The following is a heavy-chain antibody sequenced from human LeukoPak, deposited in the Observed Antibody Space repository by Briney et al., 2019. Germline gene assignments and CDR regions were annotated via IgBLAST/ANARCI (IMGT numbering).Heavy chain of an antibody. D-gene: IGHD3-22*01. CDR3: AKRGVVIRVILVGFHKEAYYFDS. CDR1: GITLSNYG. V-gene: IGHV3-23*01. CDR2: ISGRGGRT. Sequence: GGSLRLSCAVSGITLSNYGMSWVRQAPGKGVEWVAGISGRGGRTNYADSVKGRVTISRDHPKNTMYLQMTSLRAEDTAVYFCAKRGVVIRVILVGFHKEAYYFDSWGEGALVTVSS. J-gene: IGHJ4*02.